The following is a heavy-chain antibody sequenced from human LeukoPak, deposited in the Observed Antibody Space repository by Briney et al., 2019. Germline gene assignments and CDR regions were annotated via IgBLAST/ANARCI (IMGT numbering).Heavy chain of an antibody. CDR2: IGSSGGGT. CDR3: VKDIQLST. Sequence: GGSLRLSCAASGFNFITAAMTWVRQAPGKGLEWVSLIGSSGGGTYYADSVKGRFTISRDNFNHTLSLQMNSLRVEDTAIYYCVKDIQLSTWGLGTMVTVSS. V-gene: IGHV3-23*01. CDR1: GFNFITAA. J-gene: IGHJ3*01. D-gene: IGHD5-24*01.